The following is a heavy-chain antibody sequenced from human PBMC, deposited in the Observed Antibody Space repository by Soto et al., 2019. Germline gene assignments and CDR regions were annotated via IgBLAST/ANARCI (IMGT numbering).Heavy chain of an antibody. J-gene: IGHJ4*02. V-gene: IGHV3-7*01. CDR3: ATEVWVYYDFWSGYSDY. CDR1: GFTFSSYW. Sequence: GGSLRLSCAASGFTFSSYWMSWVRQAPGRGLEWVANIKEDGSDMYYVDSVKGRFTISRDNAKNSLYLQMNSLRAEDTAVYYCATEVWVYYDFWSGYSDYWGQGTLVTVSS. CDR2: IKEDGSDM. D-gene: IGHD3-3*01.